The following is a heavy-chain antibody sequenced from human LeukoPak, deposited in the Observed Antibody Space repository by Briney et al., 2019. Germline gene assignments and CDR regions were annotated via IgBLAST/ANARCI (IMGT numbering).Heavy chain of an antibody. Sequence: SETLSLTCTVSGGSISSSSYYWGWIRQPPGKGLEWIGSIYYSGSTYYNPSLKSRVTISVDSSKNQFALKLNSVTAADTAVYYCARTGELVGFFDLWGRGTLVTVSS. CDR2: IYYSGST. V-gene: IGHV4-39*01. CDR3: ARTGELVGFFDL. J-gene: IGHJ2*01. CDR1: GGSISSSSYY. D-gene: IGHD1-26*01.